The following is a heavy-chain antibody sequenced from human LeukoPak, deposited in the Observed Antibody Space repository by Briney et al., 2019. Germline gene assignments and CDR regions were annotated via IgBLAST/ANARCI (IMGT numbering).Heavy chain of an antibody. CDR1: GGSISSYY. J-gene: IGHJ3*02. CDR3: ARDEYDYYDSSGHSTGVAFDI. D-gene: IGHD3-22*01. V-gene: IGHV4-4*07. Sequence: SETLSHTCTVSGGSISSYYWSWIRQPAGKGLEWIGRIYTSGSTNYNPSLKSRVTISVDKSKNQFSLKLSSVTAADTAVYYCARDEYDYYDSSGHSTGVAFDIWGPGTMVTVSS. CDR2: IYTSGST.